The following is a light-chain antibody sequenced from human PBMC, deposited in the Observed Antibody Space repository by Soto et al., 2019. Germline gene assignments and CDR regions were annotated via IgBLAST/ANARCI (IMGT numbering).Light chain of an antibody. V-gene: IGKV3-11*01. Sequence: EIVLTQSPATLSLSPGERATLSCRASQSVSSYLAWYQQKPGQAPRLLIYDASNRATGIPARFRGSGSGTDFTLTISSLEPEDFAVYYCQQRSSWYTFGQGTKLEIK. J-gene: IGKJ2*01. CDR3: QQRSSWYT. CDR1: QSVSSY. CDR2: DAS.